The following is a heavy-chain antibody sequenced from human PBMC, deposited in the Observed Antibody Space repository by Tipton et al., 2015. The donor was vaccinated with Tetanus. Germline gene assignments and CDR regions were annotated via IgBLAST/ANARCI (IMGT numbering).Heavy chain of an antibody. Sequence: RLVKPSETLSLSCTVSGGSISSFYWSWIRQSPGRGLEWIGYIYYTGNTNYNPSLKSRVTISADTTKKQFSLNLRSVTAADTAVYYCAGLPVGGGYSAHHYFLHWGQGTLVTVSS. CDR2: IYYTGNT. J-gene: IGHJ4*02. CDR3: AGLPVGGGYSAHHYFLH. CDR1: GGSISSFY. V-gene: IGHV4-59*01. D-gene: IGHD4-23*01.